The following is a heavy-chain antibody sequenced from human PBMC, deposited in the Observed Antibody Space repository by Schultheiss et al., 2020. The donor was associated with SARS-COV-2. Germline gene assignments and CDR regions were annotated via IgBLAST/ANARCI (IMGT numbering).Heavy chain of an antibody. Sequence: SQTLSLTCTVSGGSISSSSYYWGWIRQPPGKGLEWIGSIYTSGSTNYNPSLKSRVTMSVDTSKNQFSLKLSSVTAADTAVYYCARDMRHYWYFDLWGRGTLVTVSS. CDR3: ARDMRHYWYFDL. CDR2: IYTSGST. CDR1: GGSISSSSYY. V-gene: IGHV4-39*07. J-gene: IGHJ2*01. D-gene: IGHD2-2*01.